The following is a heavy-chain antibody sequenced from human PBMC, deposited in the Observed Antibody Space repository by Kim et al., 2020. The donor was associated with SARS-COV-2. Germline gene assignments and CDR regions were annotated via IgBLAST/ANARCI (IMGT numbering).Heavy chain of an antibody. V-gene: IGHV4-34*01. J-gene: IGHJ4*02. Sequence: SETLSLTCALSGGSFSDYNWSWLRQFPGGGLEWIGEINLEAEITYKDSLQSRVIISADTSTNLLSLKLKSVTAADTAVYFCAREGAGAHVPFDLSCQGT. CDR1: GGSFSDYN. CDR2: INLEAEI. CDR3: AREGAGAHVPFDL.